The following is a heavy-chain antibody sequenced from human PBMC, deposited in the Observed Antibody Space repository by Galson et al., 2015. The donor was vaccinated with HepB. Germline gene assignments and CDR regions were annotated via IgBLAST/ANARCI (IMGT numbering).Heavy chain of an antibody. CDR2: ISSNGGST. CDR3: VKDGFGDDSSGYYPWAFDI. Sequence: SLRLSCAASGFTFSSYAMHWVRQAPGKGLEYVSAISSNGGSTYYADSVKGRFTISRDNSKNTLYLQMSSLRAEDTAVYYCVKDGFGDDSSGYYPWAFDIWGQGTMVTVSS. V-gene: IGHV3-64D*06. J-gene: IGHJ3*02. D-gene: IGHD3-22*01. CDR1: GFTFSSYA.